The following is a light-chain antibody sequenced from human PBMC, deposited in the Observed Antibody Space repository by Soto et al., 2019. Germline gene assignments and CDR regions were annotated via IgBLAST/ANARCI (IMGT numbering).Light chain of an antibody. CDR1: SSDVGGYNY. CDR2: EVS. V-gene: IGLV2-14*01. Sequence: QSALTQPASVSGSPGQSITISCTGTSSDVGGYNYVSWYQQHPGKAPKLMIYEVSNRPSGVSNRFSGSKPGNTASLTISGRQADDEADYYCSSYTSSSTRVFGGGTKLTVL. CDR3: SSYTSSSTRV. J-gene: IGLJ3*02.